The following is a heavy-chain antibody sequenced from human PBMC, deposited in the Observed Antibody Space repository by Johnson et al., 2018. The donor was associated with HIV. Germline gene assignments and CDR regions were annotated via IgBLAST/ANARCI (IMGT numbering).Heavy chain of an antibody. CDR1: GFTFDDYA. D-gene: IGHD3-22*01. CDR3: AKSATYDRSGYPHDAFDI. V-gene: IGHV3-9*01. J-gene: IGHJ3*02. Sequence: LVESGGVVVQPGGSLRLSCAASGFTFDDYAMHWVRQAPGKGLEWVSSISWNSGNIGYADSVKGRFTISRDNANNSLYLQMNSLRAEDTALYYCAKSATYDRSGYPHDAFDIWGQGTMVTVSS. CDR2: ISWNSGNI.